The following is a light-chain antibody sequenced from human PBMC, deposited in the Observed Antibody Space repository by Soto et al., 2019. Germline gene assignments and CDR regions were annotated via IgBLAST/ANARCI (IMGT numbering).Light chain of an antibody. CDR3: QQYGSSGT. J-gene: IGKJ1*01. CDR1: QSVSSY. Sequence: IVLTQSPATLSLSPGERATLSCRASQSVSSYLAWYQQKPGQAPSLLIYDASNRATGIPDRFSGSGSGTEFTLTISRLEPEDSAVDDCQQYGSSGTFGQGTKVDIK. CDR2: DAS. V-gene: IGKV3-20*01.